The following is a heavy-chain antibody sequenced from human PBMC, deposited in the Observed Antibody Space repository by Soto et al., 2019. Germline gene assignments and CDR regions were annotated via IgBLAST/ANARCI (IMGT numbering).Heavy chain of an antibody. D-gene: IGHD3-10*01. CDR1: GYSFSGYD. CDR2: VSTSIRST. J-gene: IGHJ3*02. Sequence: QGKLVQSGPEVKKPGASVKVSCTASGYSFSGYDITWVRQAPGQGLEWLGWVSTSIRSTMSAEKLQGRLTMTTDTSTTTVYVALRGLISDDTAVYYCARAFGAALYGEDALDTWGQGTMVSVSS. V-gene: IGHV1-18*04. CDR3: ARAFGAALYGEDALDT.